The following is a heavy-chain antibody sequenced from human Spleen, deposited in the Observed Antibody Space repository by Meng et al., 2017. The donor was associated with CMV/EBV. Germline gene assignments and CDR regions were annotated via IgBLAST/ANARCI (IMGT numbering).Heavy chain of an antibody. Sequence: VAGPGPGKPSRALALTCTVSGGSFSSGDYCWSWLSQPPVKGLEWIGYIYYSGSTYYNPSLKRRVTISVETSKNQFSRKLSSVTAADTGVYYCARGVAAAAFDYWGQGTLVTVSS. CDR2: IYYSGST. D-gene: IGHD6-13*01. CDR3: ARGVAAAAFDY. J-gene: IGHJ4*02. CDR1: GGSFSSGDYC. V-gene: IGHV4-30-4*08.